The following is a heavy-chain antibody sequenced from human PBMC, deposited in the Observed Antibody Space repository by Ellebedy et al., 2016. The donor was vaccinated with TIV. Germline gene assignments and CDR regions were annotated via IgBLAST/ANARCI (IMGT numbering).Heavy chain of an antibody. CDR3: ASLGYTSSWSSNTPSDY. Sequence: GESLKISCAASGFTFSSYAMSWVRQAPGKGLEWVSGISGTGATTYYADSVKGRFTISRDNAKNTLYLQMNSLRAEDTAVYYCASLGYTSSWSSNTPSDYWGQGTLVTVSS. V-gene: IGHV3-23*01. CDR2: ISGTGATT. J-gene: IGHJ4*02. CDR1: GFTFSSYA. D-gene: IGHD6-13*01.